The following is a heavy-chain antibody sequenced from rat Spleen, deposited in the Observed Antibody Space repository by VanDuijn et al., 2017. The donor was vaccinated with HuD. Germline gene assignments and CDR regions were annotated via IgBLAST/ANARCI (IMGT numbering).Heavy chain of an antibody. Sequence: EVQLVESGGGLVQPGRSLKFSCAASGFTFSDYAMAWVRQAPKKGLEWVATIIYDGSSTYYRDSVKGRFTISRDNAKSTLYLQMDSLRSEDTATYYCARRHYGYTDYFDYWGQGVMVTVSS. CDR3: ARRHYGYTDYFDY. V-gene: IGHV5-17*01. D-gene: IGHD1-9*01. CDR2: IIYDGSST. J-gene: IGHJ2*01. CDR1: GFTFSDYA.